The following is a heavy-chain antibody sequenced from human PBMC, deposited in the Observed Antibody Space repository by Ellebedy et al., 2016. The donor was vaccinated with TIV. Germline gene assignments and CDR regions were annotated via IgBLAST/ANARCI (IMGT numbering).Heavy chain of an antibody. CDR3: GYDITAGGMDV. V-gene: IGHV3-9*01. CDR1: GSAFDKYA. CDR2: FSLDINRI. D-gene: IGHD1-20*01. J-gene: IGHJ6*02. Sequence: GGSLRLSXAASGSAFDKYAMHWVRQVPGKGLEWVSAFSLDINRIGYADSVKGRFTISRDNAKNSLYLQMNNLRPEDTGLYYCGYDITAGGMDVWGQGTTVTVSS.